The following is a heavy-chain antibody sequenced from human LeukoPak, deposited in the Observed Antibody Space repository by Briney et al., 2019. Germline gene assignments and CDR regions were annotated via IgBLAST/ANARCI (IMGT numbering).Heavy chain of an antibody. Sequence: ASVKVSCKASGYTFTNYAMHWVRQAPGQRLEWMGWINTGGDTAYSQRFQGRVTIISDTSASTAYMELSSLRSEDTAVYYCARGLTGQNYFDYWGQGTLVTVSS. V-gene: IGHV1-3*04. CDR1: GYTFTNYA. J-gene: IGHJ4*02. CDR2: INTGGDT. D-gene: IGHD2-8*02. CDR3: ARGLTGQNYFDY.